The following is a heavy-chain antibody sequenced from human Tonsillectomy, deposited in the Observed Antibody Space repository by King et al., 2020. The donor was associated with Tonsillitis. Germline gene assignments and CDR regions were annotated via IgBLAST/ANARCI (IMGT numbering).Heavy chain of an antibody. CDR1: GYTFTNYG. V-gene: IGHV1-18*01. Sequence: VQLVESGAEVKKPGASVKVSCKASGYTFTNYGISWVRQAPGQGLEWMGGISVYNGNTEYAQKLQGRVTMTTDTSTSTAYMELRSLGSDDTAVYYCARDGLEVYSSGWSTRYFDLWGRGTLVTVTS. J-gene: IGHJ2*01. CDR3: ARDGLEVYSSGWSTRYFDL. CDR2: ISVYNGNT. D-gene: IGHD6-19*01.